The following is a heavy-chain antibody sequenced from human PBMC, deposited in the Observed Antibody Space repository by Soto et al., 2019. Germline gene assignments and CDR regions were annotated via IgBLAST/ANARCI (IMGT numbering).Heavy chain of an antibody. J-gene: IGHJ4*02. V-gene: IGHV1-18*01. CDR3: ARDSFSGRYYDRRGYGVDY. D-gene: IGHD3-22*01. CDR1: GYTFSSYG. Sequence: QVQLVQSGAEVKKPGASVKVSCKVSGYTFSSYGISWVRQAPGQGLEWMGWITAYNGNTNYAQNFQGRVTMTTDTSTSTAYMELRSLRSDDTAVYYCARDSFSGRYYDRRGYGVDYWGQGTLVTVSS. CDR2: ITAYNGNT.